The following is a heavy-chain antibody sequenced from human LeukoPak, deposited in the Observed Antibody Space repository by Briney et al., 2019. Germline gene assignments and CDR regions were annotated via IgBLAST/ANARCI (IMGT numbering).Heavy chain of an antibody. J-gene: IGHJ4*02. CDR1: GFTFRNHG. Sequence: GGTLRLSCAASGFTFRNHGMHWVRQAPGKGLEWVSGISRSGDTAYYTKSVKGRFTISRDNAKNSLYLQMNSLRAEDTAVYYCARDLVVVTGISDYWGQGTLVTVSS. V-gene: IGHV3-23*01. D-gene: IGHD2-21*02. CDR2: ISRSGDTA. CDR3: ARDLVVVTGISDY.